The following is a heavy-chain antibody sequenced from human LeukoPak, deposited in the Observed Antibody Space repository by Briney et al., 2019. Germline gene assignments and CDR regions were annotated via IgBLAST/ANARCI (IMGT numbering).Heavy chain of an antibody. Sequence: ASVKVSCKASGYTFTVYFIHRVRQAPGQGLEWMGRINPNSGATDYAQKFQGRVTMTRDTSISTAYMELSSLRSEDTAVYYCARDMAGYCSGGSCYGSVGYYYYGMDVWGQGTTVTVSS. CDR3: ARDMAGYCSGGSCYGSVGYYYYGMDV. CDR2: INPNSGAT. J-gene: IGHJ6*02. D-gene: IGHD2-15*01. V-gene: IGHV1-2*06. CDR1: GYTFTVYF.